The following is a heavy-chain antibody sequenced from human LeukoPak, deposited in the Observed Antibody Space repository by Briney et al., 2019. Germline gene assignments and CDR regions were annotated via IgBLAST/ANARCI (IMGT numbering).Heavy chain of an antibody. CDR2: IYTGGGR. CDR1: GFTVSSYY. J-gene: IGHJ4*02. Sequence: GGSLRLSCAASGFTVSSYYMNWLRQAPGKELEWVSVIYTGGGRYYADSVRGRFTISRDTSKNMVFLQMNSLRVEDTAVYYCARGIDYWGRGTLVTVSS. V-gene: IGHV3-53*01. CDR3: ARGIDY.